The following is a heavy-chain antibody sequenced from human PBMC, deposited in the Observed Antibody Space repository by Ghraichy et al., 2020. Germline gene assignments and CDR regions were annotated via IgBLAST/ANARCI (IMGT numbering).Heavy chain of an antibody. Sequence: SETLSLTCTVSGGSISSYYWSWIRQPPGKGLEWIGYIYYSGSTNYNPSLKSRVTISVDTSKNQFSLKLSSVTAADTAVYYCARGAVVVPAGNLGFPGQYNWFDPWGQGTLVTVSS. CDR3: ARGAVVVPAGNLGFPGQYNWFDP. V-gene: IGHV4-59*01. CDR1: GGSISSYY. J-gene: IGHJ5*02. CDR2: IYYSGST. D-gene: IGHD2-2*01.